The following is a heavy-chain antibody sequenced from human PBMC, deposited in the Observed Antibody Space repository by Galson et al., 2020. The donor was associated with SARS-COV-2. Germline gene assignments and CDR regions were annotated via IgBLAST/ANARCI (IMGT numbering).Heavy chain of an antibody. Sequence: SETLSLSCTVSGGSISSGPYSWRWIRQPAGEGLEWVGRYYTSGTTHPNPTLESRLTIQADTSKNQFSLKLNSVTAADTAVYYCARGGTYSDFDSWGQGTLVNVSS. CDR1: GGSISSGPYS. CDR3: ARGGTYSDFDS. J-gene: IGHJ4*02. V-gene: IGHV4-61*02. CDR2: YYTSGTT. D-gene: IGHD1-26*01.